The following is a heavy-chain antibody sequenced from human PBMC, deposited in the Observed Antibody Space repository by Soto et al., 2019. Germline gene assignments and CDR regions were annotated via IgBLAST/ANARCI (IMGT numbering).Heavy chain of an antibody. CDR1: GFTFSNAW. V-gene: IGHV3-15*07. Sequence: GGSLRLSCAASGFTFSNAWMNWVRQAPGKGLEWVGRIKSKTDGGTTDYAAPVKGRFTISRNDSKNTLYLQMNSLKTEDTAVYYCTMSECSSTSCQKPWDYYYYYGMDVWGQGTTVTVSS. CDR2: IKSKTDGGTT. CDR3: TMSECSSTSCQKPWDYYYYYGMDV. J-gene: IGHJ6*02. D-gene: IGHD2-2*01.